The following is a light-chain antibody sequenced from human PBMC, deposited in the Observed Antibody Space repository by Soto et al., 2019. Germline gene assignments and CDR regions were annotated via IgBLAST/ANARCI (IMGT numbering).Light chain of an antibody. V-gene: IGKV3-15*01. Sequence: EIVMTQSPATLSVSPGERATLSCRASQSVSNNLAWYQQKPGQAPRLLIYGASTRATGIPARFSGSGSGTEFTLTISSLQSEDFAVYYCQQYNYWSPLTFGGGTKVDIK. CDR3: QQYNYWSPLT. CDR2: GAS. CDR1: QSVSNN. J-gene: IGKJ4*01.